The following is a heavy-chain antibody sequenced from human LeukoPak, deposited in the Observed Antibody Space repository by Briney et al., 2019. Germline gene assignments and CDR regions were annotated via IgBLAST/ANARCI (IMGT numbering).Heavy chain of an antibody. CDR1: GGSISSSSYY. CDR2: IYYSGST. J-gene: IGHJ5*02. Sequence: SETLSLTCTVSGGSISSSSYYWGWIRQPPGKGLEWIGSIYYSGSTYYNPSLKSRVTISVDTSKNQFSLKLSSVTAADTAVYYCARHHVVPAEYWFDPWGQGTLVTVSS. CDR3: ARHHVVPAEYWFDP. V-gene: IGHV4-39*01. D-gene: IGHD2-2*01.